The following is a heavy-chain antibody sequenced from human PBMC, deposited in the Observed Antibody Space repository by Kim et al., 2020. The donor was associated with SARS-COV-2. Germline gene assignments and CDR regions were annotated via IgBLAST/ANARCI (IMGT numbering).Heavy chain of an antibody. CDR3: ARGRLGITIFGVVIINPYYFDY. Sequence: SETLSLTCAVYGGSFSGYYWSWIRQPPGKGLEWIGEINHSGSTNYNPSLKSRVTISVDTSKNQFSLKLSSVTAADTAVYYCARGRLGITIFGVVIINPYYFDYSGQGTLVTVSS. D-gene: IGHD3-3*01. CDR2: INHSGST. CDR1: GGSFSGYY. J-gene: IGHJ4*02. V-gene: IGHV4-34*01.